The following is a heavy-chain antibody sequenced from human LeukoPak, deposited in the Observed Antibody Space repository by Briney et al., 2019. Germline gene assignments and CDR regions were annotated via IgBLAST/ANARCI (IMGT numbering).Heavy chain of an antibody. CDR1: GDTFSSYA. V-gene: IGHV1-69*05. Sequence: SVKVSCKASGDTFSSYAISWVRQAPGQGLEWMGGIIPIFGTANYAQKFQGRVTITTDESTSTPYMELSSLRSEDTAVYYCARAGYCGGDCYSGAFDIWGQGTVVTVSS. J-gene: IGHJ3*02. CDR3: ARAGYCGGDCYSGAFDI. CDR2: IIPIFGTA. D-gene: IGHD2-21*02.